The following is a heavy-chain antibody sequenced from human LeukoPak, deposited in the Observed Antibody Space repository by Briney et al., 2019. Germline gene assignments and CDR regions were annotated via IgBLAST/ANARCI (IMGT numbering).Heavy chain of an antibody. J-gene: IGHJ5*02. D-gene: IGHD6-13*01. CDR1: GYTFTGYY. CDR2: ITPNSGGT. CDR3: ARCAYSKQSQRASNWFDP. V-gene: IGHV1-2*02. Sequence: GASVKVSCKASGYTFTGYYMHWVRQAPGQGLEWMGWITPNSGGTNYAQKFQGRVTLTRDTSISTAYTELSRPRSDATPAYYRARCAYSKQSQRASNWFDPWGQGTLVTVSS.